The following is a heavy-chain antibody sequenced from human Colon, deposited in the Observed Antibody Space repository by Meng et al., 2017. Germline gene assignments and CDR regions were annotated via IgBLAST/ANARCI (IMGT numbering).Heavy chain of an antibody. J-gene: IGHJ5*02. CDR3: ARDRKHYGERGWFDP. Sequence: VQPQEAGPRLVQPSPTLSLPSTGSGGSISSGDYYWSWIRQPPGKGLEWIGYIYYSGSTYSNASLKSRVTISIDRSKNQFSLKLSSVTAADTAVYYCARDRKHYGERGWFDPWGQGTLVTVSS. V-gene: IGHV4-30-4*01. CDR2: IYYSGST. D-gene: IGHD4-17*01. CDR1: GGSISSGDYY.